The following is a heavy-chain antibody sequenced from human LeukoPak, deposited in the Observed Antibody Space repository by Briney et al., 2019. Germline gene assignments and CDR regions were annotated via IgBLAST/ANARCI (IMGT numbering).Heavy chain of an antibody. D-gene: IGHD3-22*01. CDR2: FGTRSTSI. CDR3: AREVSEGFDF. J-gene: IGHJ4*02. CDR1: GFTFSGYS. Sequence: GGSLRLSCTASGFTFSGYSMNWIRQAPGKGLEWVSSFGTRSTSIYHAGSVKGRFAISRDNAKNSLYLQMSSLRAEDTALYYCAREVSEGFDFWGQGTLVTVSS. V-gene: IGHV3-21*01.